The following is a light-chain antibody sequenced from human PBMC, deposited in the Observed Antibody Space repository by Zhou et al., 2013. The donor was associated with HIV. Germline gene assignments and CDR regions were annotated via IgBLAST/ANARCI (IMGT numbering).Light chain of an antibody. J-gene: IGLJ2*01. CDR3: QSYDSSLSAVV. Sequence: QSALTQSASVSGSPGQSIAISCTGTTSDIGGYNFVSWYQQHPGGAPKVIIYDVTDRPSGVSDRFSGSKSGNTASLTISGLQAEDEADYYCQSYDSSLSAVVFGGGTKLTVL. V-gene: IGLV2-14*03. CDR1: TSDIGGYNF. CDR2: DVT.